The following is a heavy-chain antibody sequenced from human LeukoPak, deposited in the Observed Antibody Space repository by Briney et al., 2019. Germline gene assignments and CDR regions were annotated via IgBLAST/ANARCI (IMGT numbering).Heavy chain of an antibody. CDR1: GFSFSSYD. J-gene: IGHJ1*01. D-gene: IGHD3-22*01. CDR2: ISKDVTNK. V-gene: IGHV3-30*19. Sequence: GGSLRLSCAASGFSFSSYDMHWVRQAPGKGLEWVAVISKDVTNKNYADSVKGRFTISRDNSKNTPFLLMSSLRAEDTAVYYCARPTGYYDSSGYTPQYFQHWGQGTLVTVSS. CDR3: ARPTGYYDSSGYTPQYFQH.